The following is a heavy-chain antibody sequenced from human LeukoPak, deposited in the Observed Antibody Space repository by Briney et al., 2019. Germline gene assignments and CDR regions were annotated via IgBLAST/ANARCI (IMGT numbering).Heavy chain of an antibody. J-gene: IGHJ4*02. V-gene: IGHV3-21*01. CDR2: ISSRSSYI. CDR1: GFTFSAHS. CDR3: VRRAVSGEEALDFDY. Sequence: GGSLRLSCAASGFTFSAHSMNWVRQAPGKGLEWVASISSRSSYIYYGGSVKGRFTVSRDNARNSVYLQMNSLRVGDTAVYYCVRRAVSGEEALDFDYWGQGTLVTVSS. D-gene: IGHD6-19*01.